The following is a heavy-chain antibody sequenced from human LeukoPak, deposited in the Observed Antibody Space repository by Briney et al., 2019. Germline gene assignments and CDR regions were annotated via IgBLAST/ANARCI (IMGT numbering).Heavy chain of an antibody. CDR1: GGSINSNNFY. CDR2: IYYSGST. V-gene: IGHV4-39*07. Sequence: SETLSLTCTVSGGSINSNNFYWGWIRQPPGKGLEWIGSIYYSGSTYYNPSLKSRVTISVDTSKNQFSLKLSSVTAADTAVYYCARAPRTGYSSSWSDYWGQGTLVTVSS. CDR3: ARAPRTGYSSSWSDY. D-gene: IGHD6-13*01. J-gene: IGHJ4*02.